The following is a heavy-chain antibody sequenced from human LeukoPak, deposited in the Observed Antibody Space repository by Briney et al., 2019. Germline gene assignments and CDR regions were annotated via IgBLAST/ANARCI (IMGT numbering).Heavy chain of an antibody. V-gene: IGHV1-8*01. D-gene: IGHD6-13*01. Sequence: ASVKVSCKASGYTFTSCDINWVRQASGQGLEWMGWMKPNSGDTGYAQNFQGRVTITMNTSISTAYMQLSSLRSEDTAMYYCTRDMRGPAAADDAFDIWGQGTMVTVSS. CDR3: TRDMRGPAAADDAFDI. CDR2: MKPNSGDT. CDR1: GYTFTSCD. J-gene: IGHJ3*02.